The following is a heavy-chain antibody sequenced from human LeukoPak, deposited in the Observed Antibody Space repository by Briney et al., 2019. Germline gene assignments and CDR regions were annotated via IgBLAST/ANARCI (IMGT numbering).Heavy chain of an antibody. J-gene: IGHJ6*03. Sequence: GGSLRLSCAASGFTVSAKYMSWVRQGPGKGLDWISSIYSDGGTNYADSVKGRFTISRDNSKNTLYLQMNSLRPEDTAVYYCARDSGSYPGDYYYYMDVWGKGTTVTVSS. CDR2: IYSDGGT. CDR1: GFTVSAKY. D-gene: IGHD1-26*01. CDR3: ARDSGSYPGDYYYYMDV. V-gene: IGHV3-53*05.